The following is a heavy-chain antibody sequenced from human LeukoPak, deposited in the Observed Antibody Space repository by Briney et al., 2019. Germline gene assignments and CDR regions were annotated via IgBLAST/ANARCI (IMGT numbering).Heavy chain of an antibody. J-gene: IGHJ4*02. V-gene: IGHV1-2*06. Sequence: ASVKVSCKASGYPFTDYYMHWVRQAPGQGLEWMGRINPNRGGTDYAQKFQGRVTMTRDTSISTAYMELSRLRYDDTAVYYCASGYRFRNWGQGTLVTVSS. CDR2: INPNRGGT. CDR3: ASGYRFRN. CDR1: GYPFTDYY. D-gene: IGHD5-18*01.